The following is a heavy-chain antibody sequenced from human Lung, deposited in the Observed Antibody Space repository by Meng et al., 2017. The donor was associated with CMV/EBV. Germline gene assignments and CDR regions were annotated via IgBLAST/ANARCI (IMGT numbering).Heavy chain of an antibody. Sequence: QVRLHQWGAGLFKQSETLSLTCAVHGESFSGYWWSWIRQPPGKGLEWIGDINYSGSTNYNPSLKSRVTMSIDTSKKRFSLRLSSLTAADTAIYYCARIPDYHASGSHFDYWGRGTLVTVSS. D-gene: IGHD3-10*01. V-gene: IGHV4-34*01. CDR2: INYSGST. CDR1: GESFSGYW. CDR3: ARIPDYHASGSHFDY. J-gene: IGHJ4*02.